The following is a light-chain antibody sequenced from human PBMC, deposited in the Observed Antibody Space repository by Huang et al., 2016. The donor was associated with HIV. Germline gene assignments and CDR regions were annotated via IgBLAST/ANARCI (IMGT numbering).Light chain of an antibody. CDR2: GAA. Sequence: EIVLTQSPGTLSLSPGERATLSCRASQSVDSSYLGWYQQKPGQAPRLLIYGAARRATCIPDRFSGSGSGTDFTLTISRLESEDFAVYYCQYYGSSPRTFGPGTKVDVK. CDR1: QSVDSSY. J-gene: IGKJ3*01. V-gene: IGKV3-20*01. CDR3: QYYGSSPRT.